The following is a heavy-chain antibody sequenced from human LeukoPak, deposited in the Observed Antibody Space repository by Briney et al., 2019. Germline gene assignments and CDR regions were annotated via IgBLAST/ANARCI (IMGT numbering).Heavy chain of an antibody. V-gene: IGHV3-53*01. D-gene: IGHD3-22*01. J-gene: IGHJ6*03. Sequence: GGSLRLSCAASGFTVSSNYMSWVRQASGKGLEWVSVIYSGGSTYYADSVKGRFTISRDNSKNTLYLQMNSLRAEDTAVYYCARWYDSSGYRSYYYYMDVWGKGTTVTVSS. CDR1: GFTVSSNY. CDR2: IYSGGST. CDR3: ARWYDSSGYRSYYYYMDV.